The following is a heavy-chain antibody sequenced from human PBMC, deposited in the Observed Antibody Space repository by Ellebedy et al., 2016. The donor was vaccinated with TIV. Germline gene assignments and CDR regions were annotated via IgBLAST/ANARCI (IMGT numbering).Heavy chain of an antibody. D-gene: IGHD3-10*01. J-gene: IGHJ1*01. CDR1: GGSINNYF. V-gene: IGHV4-59*01. CDR2: IYHQGST. Sequence: MPSETLSLTCAVPGGSINNYFWSWIRQPPGKGLEWIGYIYHQGSTNYNPSLGSRVTISVDTAKNQVALKLSSVTATDTATYYCYGSGSYGVEYWGQGTLVTVTS. CDR3: YGSGSYGVEY.